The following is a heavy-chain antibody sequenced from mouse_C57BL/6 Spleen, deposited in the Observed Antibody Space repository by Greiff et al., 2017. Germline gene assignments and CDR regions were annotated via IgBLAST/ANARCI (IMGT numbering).Heavy chain of an antibody. CDR3: AREGIHDYRWYFEV. CDR1: GFTFSDYY. CDR2: INYDGSST. D-gene: IGHD2-4*01. Sequence: EVKLVESEGGLVQPGSSMKLSCTASGFTFSDYYMAWVRQVPEKGLEWVANINYDGSSTYYLDSLKSRFIISRDNAKNILYLQMSSLKSEDTATYYCAREGIHDYRWYFEVWGTGTTVTVSS. J-gene: IGHJ1*03. V-gene: IGHV5-16*01.